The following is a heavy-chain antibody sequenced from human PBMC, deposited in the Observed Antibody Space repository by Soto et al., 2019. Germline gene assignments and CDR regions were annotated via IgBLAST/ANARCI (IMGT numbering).Heavy chain of an antibody. V-gene: IGHV4-61*08. J-gene: IGHJ3*01. D-gene: IGHD3-9*01. CDR2: VYFSGST. CDR3: SRASYYDWCFD. CDR1: GDSVSSGDYY. Sequence: PSETMSLTCSVSGDSVSSGDYYWSWIRQPPGKGLEWIGHVYFSGSTNYIPSLKSRLTMSVDTAKNQFSLKLNSVTAADTAVYYCSRASYYDWCFD.